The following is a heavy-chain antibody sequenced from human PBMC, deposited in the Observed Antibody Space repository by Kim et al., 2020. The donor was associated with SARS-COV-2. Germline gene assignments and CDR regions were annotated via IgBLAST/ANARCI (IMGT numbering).Heavy chain of an antibody. D-gene: IGHD6-25*01. V-gene: IGHV4-4*02. J-gene: IGHJ5*02. CDR3: ARGVSSAWTLRDWFDP. CDR1: GGSISSSKW. CDR2: IDHGGTT. Sequence: SETLSLTCAVSGGSISSSKWWSWLRQPPGKGLEWIGEIDHGGTTSYNSSLKSRVTISVDKSKNQFSLKVNSVTAADTAVYYCARGVSSAWTLRDWFDPWGQGTLVTVSS.